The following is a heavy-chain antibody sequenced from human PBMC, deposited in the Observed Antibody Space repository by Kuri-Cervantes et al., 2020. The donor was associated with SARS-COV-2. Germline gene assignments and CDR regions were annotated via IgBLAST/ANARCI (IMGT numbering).Heavy chain of an antibody. D-gene: IGHD3-22*01. V-gene: IGHV3-30*02. J-gene: IGHJ3*02. CDR3: AKDMYYDSSGFYDAFDI. Sequence: GESLKISCAASGFTFSSYGMHWVRQAPGKGLEWVAVIWYGGSNKYYADSVKGRFTISRDNSKNTLYLQMNSLRAEDTAVYYCAKDMYYDSSGFYDAFDIWGQGTMVTVSS. CDR1: GFTFSSYG. CDR2: IWYGGSNK.